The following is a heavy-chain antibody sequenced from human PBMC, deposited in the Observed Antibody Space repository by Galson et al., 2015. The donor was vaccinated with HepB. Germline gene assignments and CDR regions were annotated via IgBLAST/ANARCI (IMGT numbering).Heavy chain of an antibody. CDR3: ARVSMVRAPDYYGMDV. J-gene: IGHJ6*02. D-gene: IGHD3-10*01. CDR2: IIPILGIA. V-gene: IGHV1-69*04. Sequence: SVKVSCKASGGTFSSYAISWVRQAPGQGLEWMGRIIPILGIANYAQKFQGRVTITADKSTSTAYMELSSLRSEDTAVYYCARVSMVRAPDYYGMDVWGQGTTVTVSS. CDR1: GGTFSSYA.